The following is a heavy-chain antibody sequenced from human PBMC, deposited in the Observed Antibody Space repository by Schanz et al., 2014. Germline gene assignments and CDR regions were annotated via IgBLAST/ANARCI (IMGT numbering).Heavy chain of an antibody. CDR2: INPSVGGT. CDR3: ARAPTAYCSDTSCLGTPFDY. CDR1: GYTFVSYS. J-gene: IGHJ4*02. D-gene: IGHD2-2*01. Sequence: QVQLVQSGAEVKKPGASVKVSCKASGYTFVSYSMHWVRQAPGQGLEWMGIINPSVGGTSYALRCQDRVTVTRDTSRSTVYMELSSLRSEDTAVYYCARAPTAYCSDTSCLGTPFDYWGQGTLVTVSS. V-gene: IGHV1-46*03.